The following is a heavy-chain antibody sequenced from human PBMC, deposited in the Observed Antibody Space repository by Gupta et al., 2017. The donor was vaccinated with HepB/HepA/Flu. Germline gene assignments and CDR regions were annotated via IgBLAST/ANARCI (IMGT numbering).Heavy chain of an antibody. CDR1: GFTFSSYW. J-gene: IGHJ4*02. V-gene: IGHV3-7*01. D-gene: IGHD5-24*01. Sequence: EVQLVESGGGLVQPGGSLRLSCAASGFTFSSYWMSWVRQAPGKGLEWVANIKQDGSEKYYGDSVKGRFTISRDNAKNALYLQMNGLRAEETAVYYSAIDRSRDAIRRADYWGQGTLVTVSS. CDR2: IKQDGSEK. CDR3: AIDRSRDAIRRADY.